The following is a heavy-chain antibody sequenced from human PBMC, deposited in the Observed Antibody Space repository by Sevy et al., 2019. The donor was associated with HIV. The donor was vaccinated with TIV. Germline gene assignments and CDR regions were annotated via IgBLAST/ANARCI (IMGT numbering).Heavy chain of an antibody. D-gene: IGHD3-10*02. V-gene: IGHV3-23*01. CDR2: FSFGCGKI. J-gene: IGHJ4*02. CDR3: AREGCSKPHDY. Sequence: GGSLRLSCAASGFTFSSYAMSWVRQAPGKGLEGVSTFSFGCGKINYADSVKGRFTISRDNSKNTLYLKMHSLRAEDTAVYYCAREGCSKPHDYWGQGTLVTVSS. CDR1: GFTFSSYA.